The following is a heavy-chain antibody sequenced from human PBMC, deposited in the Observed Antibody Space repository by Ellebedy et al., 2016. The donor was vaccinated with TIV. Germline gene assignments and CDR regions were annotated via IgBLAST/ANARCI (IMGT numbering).Heavy chain of an antibody. V-gene: IGHV6-1*01. D-gene: IGHD3-10*01. J-gene: IGHJ6*02. CDR1: GDSVSSNRAA. CDR3: ARNGALAGDGEVDV. CDR2: TYYRSKWYN. Sequence: MPSETLSLTCAISGDSVSSNRAAWNWIGQSPSRGLEWLGRTYYRSKWYNDYAVSVKGRITVNPDTSKNQFSLQLNSVTPEDTAVYYCARNGALAGDGEVDVWGQGTTVTVSS.